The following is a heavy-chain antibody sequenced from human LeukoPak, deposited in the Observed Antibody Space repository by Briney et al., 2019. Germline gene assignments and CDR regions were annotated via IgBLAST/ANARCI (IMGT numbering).Heavy chain of an antibody. V-gene: IGHV1-3*01. CDR1: GYTFTSYG. CDR2: INAGNGNT. J-gene: IGHJ4*02. D-gene: IGHD6-6*01. Sequence: ASVKVSCKASGYTFTSYGISWVRQAPGQRLEWMGWINAGNGNTKYSQKFQGRVTITRDTSASTAYMELSSLRSEDTAVYYCAAESKPSYSSSSGVYWGQGTLVTVSS. CDR3: AAESKPSYSSSSGVY.